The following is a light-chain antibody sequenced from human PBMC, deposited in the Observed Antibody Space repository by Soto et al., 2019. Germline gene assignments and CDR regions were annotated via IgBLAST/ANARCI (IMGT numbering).Light chain of an antibody. Sequence: DIQMTQSPSTLSASVGDRVTITCRASQSINTWLAWYQQKPGEAPNLLIYDVSSLESGFPSRFSGSGSGTEFTLTISSLQPDDFATYFCQQYHSYRTFGQGTKLEIK. CDR2: DVS. V-gene: IGKV1-5*01. J-gene: IGKJ1*01. CDR3: QQYHSYRT. CDR1: QSINTW.